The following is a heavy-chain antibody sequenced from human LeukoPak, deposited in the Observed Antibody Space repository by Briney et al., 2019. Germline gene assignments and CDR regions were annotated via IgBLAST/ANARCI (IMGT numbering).Heavy chain of an antibody. CDR1: GFIFSNYA. J-gene: IGHJ4*02. V-gene: IGHV3-23*01. Sequence: GGSLRLSCAASGFIFSNYAMSWVRQAPGKGLEWVSAIGGSGGSTYYADSVKGRFTISRDNSKNTLYLQMNSLRAEDTAVYYCTKHDTTMVIYWGQGTLVTVSS. D-gene: IGHD5-18*01. CDR2: IGGSGGST. CDR3: TKHDTTMVIY.